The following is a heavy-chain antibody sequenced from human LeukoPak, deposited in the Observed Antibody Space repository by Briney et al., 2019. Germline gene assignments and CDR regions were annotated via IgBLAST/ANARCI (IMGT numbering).Heavy chain of an antibody. D-gene: IGHD6-19*01. V-gene: IGHV3-30-3*01. Sequence: TGGSLRLSCAASGFTFSSYAMHWVRQAPGRGLEWVAVISYDGSNKYYADSVKGRFTISRDNSKNTLYLQMNSLRAEDTAVYYCARSTTSSGWGYFDYWGQGTLVTVSS. CDR2: ISYDGSNK. CDR3: ARSTTSSGWGYFDY. CDR1: GFTFSSYA. J-gene: IGHJ4*02.